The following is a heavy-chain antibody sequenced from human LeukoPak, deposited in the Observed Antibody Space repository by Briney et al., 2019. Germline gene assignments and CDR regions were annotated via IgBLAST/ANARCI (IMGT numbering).Heavy chain of an antibody. V-gene: IGHV4-34*01. CDR2: INHSGST. CDR1: GGSFSGYY. J-gene: IGHJ6*02. D-gene: IGHD2-15*01. Sequence: PSETLSLTCAVYGGSFSGYYWSWIRQPPGKGLEWIGEINHSGSTNYNPSLKSRVTISVDTSKNQFSLKLSSVTAAHTAVYYCARGLYGGSWLSVYYYYGMDVWGQGTTVTVSS. CDR3: ARGLYGGSWLSVYYYYGMDV.